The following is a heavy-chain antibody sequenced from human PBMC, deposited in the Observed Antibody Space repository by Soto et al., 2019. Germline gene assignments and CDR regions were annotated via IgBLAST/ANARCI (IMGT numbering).Heavy chain of an antibody. CDR2: INHSGST. J-gene: IGHJ4*02. CDR3: AEGKITNLYVH. D-gene: IGHD3-10*01. Sequence: SETLSLTCAVYGGSFSGYYWTWIRQPPGTGLEWIGEINHSGSTNYNPSLKSRVTISVDTSKNQFSLKLTSVNAAATAVYSCAEGKITNLYVHWVQGSRFTGFS. V-gene: IGHV4-34*01. CDR1: GGSFSGYY.